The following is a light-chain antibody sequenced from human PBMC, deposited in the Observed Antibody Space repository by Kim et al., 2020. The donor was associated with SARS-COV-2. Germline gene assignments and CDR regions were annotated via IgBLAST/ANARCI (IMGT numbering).Light chain of an antibody. V-gene: IGLV3-19*01. Sequence: FGQTVSITRPGASLTSYYASLYQQKPGQAPVLVIYGKNNRPSRIPHLFSGSSSGNTASLTITGAQAEDEAVYYCNSRDSSGNHVVFGGGTQLTVL. CDR1: SLTSYY. CDR3: NSRDSSGNHVV. J-gene: IGLJ2*01. CDR2: GKN.